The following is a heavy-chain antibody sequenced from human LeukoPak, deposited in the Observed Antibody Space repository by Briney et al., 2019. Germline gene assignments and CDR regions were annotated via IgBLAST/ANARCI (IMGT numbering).Heavy chain of an antibody. CDR2: ISSGDSYM. D-gene: IGHD3-22*01. Sequence: GGSLRPSCAASGFTFSGYGMNWVRQAPGKGLEWVSSISSGDSYMYYADSLKGRFSISRDNAKNLLYLQMNSLRAEDTAVYYCARTQAYYGSSPRGHFDLWGRGTLVTVSS. J-gene: IGHJ2*01. CDR3: ARTQAYYGSSPRGHFDL. CDR1: GFTFSGYG. V-gene: IGHV3-21*01.